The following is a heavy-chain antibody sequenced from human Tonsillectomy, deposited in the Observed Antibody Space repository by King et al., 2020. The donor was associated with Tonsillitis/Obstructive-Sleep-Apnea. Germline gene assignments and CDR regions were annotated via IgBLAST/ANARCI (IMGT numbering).Heavy chain of an antibody. J-gene: IGHJ2*01. D-gene: IGHD2-2*02. CDR1: GYSFTSYW. Sequence: VQLVESGAEVKKPGESLKISCKGSGYSFTSYWIGWVRQVPGKGLEWMGIIYPGDADTRYSPSFQGQVTISADKSISTAYLQWSSLKASDTAMYYFARILGYCDSTIFYNWYFDLWGRGTLVSVSA. V-gene: IGHV5-51*01. CDR3: ARILGYCDSTIFYNWYFDL. CDR2: IYPGDADT.